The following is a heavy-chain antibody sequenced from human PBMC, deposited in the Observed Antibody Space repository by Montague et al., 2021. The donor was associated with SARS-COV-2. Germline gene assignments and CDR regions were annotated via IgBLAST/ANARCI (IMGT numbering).Heavy chain of an antibody. V-gene: IGHV3-9*01. CDR3: AKDLEAGTAHLAFYFDF. D-gene: IGHD6-13*01. J-gene: IGHJ4*02. Sequence: SLRLSCAASGFIFDDYGMHWVRQAPGKGLEWVSGISWNSGTIDYADSVKGRFTISRDNAKNSLYLQMNRLRAEDTALYYCAKDLEAGTAHLAFYFDFWGQGTMVTVSS. CDR1: GFIFDDYG. CDR2: ISWNSGTI.